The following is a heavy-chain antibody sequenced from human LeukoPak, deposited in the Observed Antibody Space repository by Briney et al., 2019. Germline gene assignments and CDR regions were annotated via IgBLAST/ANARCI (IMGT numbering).Heavy chain of an antibody. V-gene: IGHV1-69*13. D-gene: IGHD3-22*01. Sequence: ASVKVSCKASGGTFSTYAISWVRQAPGQGLEWMGGIIPILGTANYAQEFKGRVTITADEFTGTAYMELSSLRSEDTAVFYCASNTNYYENTGHYVLDSWGQGTLVTVSS. CDR1: GGTFSTYA. CDR3: ASNTNYYENTGHYVLDS. J-gene: IGHJ5*01. CDR2: IIPILGTA.